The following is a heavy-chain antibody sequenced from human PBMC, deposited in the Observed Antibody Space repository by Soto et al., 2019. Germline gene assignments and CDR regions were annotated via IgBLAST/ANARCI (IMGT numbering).Heavy chain of an antibody. V-gene: IGHV1-2*04. D-gene: IGHD3-22*01. J-gene: IGHJ4*02. CDR1: GYTFTGYY. CDR3: ARDNPYYDSPDY. Sequence: GASVKVSCKASGYTFTGYYMHWVRQAPGQGLEWMGWINPNSGGTNYAQKFQGWVTMTRDTSISTSYMELSRLRSDDTAVYYCARDNPYYDSPDYWGQGTLVTVSS. CDR2: INPNSGGT.